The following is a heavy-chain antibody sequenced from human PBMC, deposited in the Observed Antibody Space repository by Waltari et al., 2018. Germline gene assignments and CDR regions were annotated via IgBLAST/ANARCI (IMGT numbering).Heavy chain of an antibody. D-gene: IGHD3-10*01. CDR3: ARRGVKYYGSGSYRY. CDR1: GGSFSGYY. J-gene: IGHJ4*02. CDR2: SNQGVSS. V-gene: IGHV4-34*01. Sequence: QVQLQQWGAGLLKPSETLSLTCAVYGGSFSGYYWSWIRQPPGKGLGWIGESNQGVSSNYNPSLKSRVTISVDTSKNQFSLKLSSVTAADTAVYYCARRGVKYYGSGSYRYWGQGTLVTVSS.